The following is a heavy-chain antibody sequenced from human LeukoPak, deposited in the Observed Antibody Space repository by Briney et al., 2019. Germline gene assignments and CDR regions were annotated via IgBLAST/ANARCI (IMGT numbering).Heavy chain of an antibody. Sequence: SETLSLTCTVSGGSISSRSYYWGWIRQPPGKGLEWIGSIYYSGSTYYNPSLKSRVTISVDTSKNQFSLKLSSVTAADTAVYYCARVVPAASRDWYFDLWGRGTLVTVSS. CDR3: ARVVPAASRDWYFDL. CDR2: IYYSGST. V-gene: IGHV4-39*07. D-gene: IGHD2-2*01. CDR1: GGSISSRSYY. J-gene: IGHJ2*01.